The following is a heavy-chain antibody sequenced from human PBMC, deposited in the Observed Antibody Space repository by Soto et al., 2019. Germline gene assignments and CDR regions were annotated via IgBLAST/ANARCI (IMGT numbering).Heavy chain of an antibody. J-gene: IGHJ5*02. V-gene: IGHV3-7*03. D-gene: IGHD3-10*01. Sequence: PGGSLRLSCVASGFTFTTYWMSWVRQAPGKGLEWVANIRQDGGAQYYVDSVKGRFTISRDNAKNSVYLQMDSLRVEDTAVYYCVRGGHGSGSYLGSSWGQGXLVTVYS. CDR2: IRQDGGAQ. CDR1: GFTFTTYW. CDR3: VRGGHGSGSYLGSS.